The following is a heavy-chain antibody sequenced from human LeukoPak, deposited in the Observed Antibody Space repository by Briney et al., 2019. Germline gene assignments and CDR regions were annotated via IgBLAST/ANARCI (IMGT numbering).Heavy chain of an antibody. D-gene: IGHD4-11*01. J-gene: IGHJ4*02. CDR3: ARTPVSTVTTPDNLDY. V-gene: IGHV4-59*01. CDR2: IYYSGST. CDR1: GGSISSYY. Sequence: SETLSLTCTVSGGSISSYYWSWIRQPPGKGLEWIGYIYYSGSTNCNPSLKSRVTISVDTSKNQFSLKLSSVTAADTAVYYCARTPVSTVTTPDNLDYWGQGTLVTVSP.